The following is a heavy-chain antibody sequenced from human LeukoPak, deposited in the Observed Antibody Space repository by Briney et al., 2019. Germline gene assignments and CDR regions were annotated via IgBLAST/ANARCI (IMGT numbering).Heavy chain of an antibody. CDR1: GFTFSSYG. CDR2: ISYDGSNK. D-gene: IGHD2-15*01. Sequence: QPGRSLRLSCAASGFTFSSYGMHWVRQAPGKGLEWVAVISYDGSNKYYADSVKGRFTISRDNSKNTLYLQMNSLRVEDTAVYYCARAGGYCSGGSCYRGYSWFDPWGQGTLVTVSS. CDR3: ARAGGYCSGGSCYRGYSWFDP. V-gene: IGHV3-30*03. J-gene: IGHJ5*02.